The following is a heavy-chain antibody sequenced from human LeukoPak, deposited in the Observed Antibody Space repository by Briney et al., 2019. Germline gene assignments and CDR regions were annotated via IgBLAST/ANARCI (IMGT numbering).Heavy chain of an antibody. V-gene: IGHV3-23*01. D-gene: IGHD3-10*01. CDR1: GFTYRTIA. CDR2: LSGSGGST. Sequence: GNLSLYFAASGFTYRTIAMGRLPQAPGQGREGGSDLSGSGGSTYYADSVKGRFTISRDNSKNTLYLQMNSLRAEDTAVYYCAKSPTYYYGSGRPFDYWGQGTLVTVSS. J-gene: IGHJ4*02. CDR3: AKSPTYYYGSGRPFDY.